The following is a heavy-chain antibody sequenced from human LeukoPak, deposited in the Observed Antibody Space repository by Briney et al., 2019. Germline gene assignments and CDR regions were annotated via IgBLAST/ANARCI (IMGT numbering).Heavy chain of an antibody. J-gene: IGHJ4*02. CDR3: ARGADYDFWSGYYTPFDY. CDR1: GYTFTSYD. Sequence: ASVKVSCKASGYTFTSYDINWVRQATGQGFEWMGWMNPNSGNTGYAQKFQGRVTMTRNTSISTAYMELSSLRSEDTAVYYCARGADYDFWSGYYTPFDYWGQGTLVTVSS. V-gene: IGHV1-8*01. CDR2: MNPNSGNT. D-gene: IGHD3-3*01.